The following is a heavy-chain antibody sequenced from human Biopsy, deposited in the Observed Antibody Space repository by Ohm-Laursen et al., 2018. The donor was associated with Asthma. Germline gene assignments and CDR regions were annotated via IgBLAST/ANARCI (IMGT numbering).Heavy chain of an antibody. Sequence: SLRLSCTAAGFRFDDYAMYWVRQAPGKGLEWVAGISWNSGNIGNAVSVKGRFIISRDNAKNSLYLQMNSLRPDDTAVYYCARDVMEWYLPAFDFWGQGTLVTVSS. D-gene: IGHD3-3*01. V-gene: IGHV3-9*01. CDR1: GFRFDDYA. CDR3: ARDVMEWYLPAFDF. CDR2: ISWNSGNI. J-gene: IGHJ4*02.